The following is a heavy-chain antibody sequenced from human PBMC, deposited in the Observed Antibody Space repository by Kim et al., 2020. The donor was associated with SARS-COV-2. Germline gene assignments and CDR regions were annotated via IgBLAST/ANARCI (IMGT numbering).Heavy chain of an antibody. CDR2: FDPEDGET. J-gene: IGHJ4*02. CDR3: ATDFTRLLWFGELLNY. CDR1: GYTLTELS. V-gene: IGHV1-24*01. Sequence: ASVKVSCKVSGYTLTELSMHWVRQAPGKGLEWMGGFDPEDGETIYAQKFQGRVTMTEDTSTDTAYMELSSLRSEDTAVYYCATDFTRLLWFGELLNYWGQGTLVTVSS. D-gene: IGHD3-10*01.